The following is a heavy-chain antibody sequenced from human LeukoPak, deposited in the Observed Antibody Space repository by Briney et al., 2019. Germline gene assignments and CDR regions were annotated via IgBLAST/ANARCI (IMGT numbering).Heavy chain of an antibody. CDR1: GGSISNYY. CDR2: IYLSGTT. J-gene: IGHJ6*03. D-gene: IGHD1-1*01. CDR3: VRQGWMTGIGYYYMDV. V-gene: IGHV4-59*01. Sequence: SETLSLTCSVSGGSISNYYWNWIRQPTGKGLEWIGYIYLSGTTIYNPSLKSRVTISGGTSKNHISLRLSSATAADTAVYYCVRQGWMTGIGYYYMDVWGKGTTVTVSS.